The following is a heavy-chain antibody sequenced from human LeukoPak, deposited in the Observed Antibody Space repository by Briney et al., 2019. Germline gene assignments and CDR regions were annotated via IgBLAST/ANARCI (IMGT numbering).Heavy chain of an antibody. CDR1: GFSLSTSGVG. J-gene: IGHJ4*02. V-gene: IGHV2-5*02. Sequence: SGPTXVNPTQTLTLTCTFSGFSLSTSGVGVGWIRQPPGQALEWLALIYWDDTEYYSPSLRSRLTLAKDPSKNQVVLTMTNMDPVDTATFYCAHTIYDGGGDCYPFHYWGQGTLVTVSS. CDR2: IYWDDTE. D-gene: IGHD2-21*02. CDR3: AHTIYDGGGDCYPFHY.